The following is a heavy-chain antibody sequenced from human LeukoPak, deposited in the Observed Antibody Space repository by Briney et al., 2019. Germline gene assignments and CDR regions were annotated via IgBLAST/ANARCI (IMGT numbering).Heavy chain of an antibody. CDR2: IKTKADDGAT. J-gene: IGHJ4*02. V-gene: IGHV3-15*01. CDR3: TTYVGATAY. D-gene: IGHD1-26*01. CDR1: GFTFSNAR. Sequence: GGSLRLSCAASGFTFSNARMNWVRQAPGKGLEWVGRIKTKADDGATDYSAPVKARFTISRDDSKTTLYLQMNGLKTEDTAIYYCTTYVGATAYWGQGTLVTVSS.